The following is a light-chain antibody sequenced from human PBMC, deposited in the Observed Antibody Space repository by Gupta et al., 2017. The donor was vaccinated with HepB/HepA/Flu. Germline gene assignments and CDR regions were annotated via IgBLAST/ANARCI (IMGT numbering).Light chain of an antibody. Sequence: SSVLTQPPSVSVAPGQTARIACGGNDIETKSVNWYQQKPGQAPVMVVHEDSDRPSGIPERFSGSNAGNTATLTISRVEAGDEADYYCQVWDSDSDHGVFGAGTKVIVL. CDR3: QVWDSDSDHGV. CDR2: EDS. V-gene: IGLV3-21*02. CDR1: DIETKS. J-gene: IGLJ1*01.